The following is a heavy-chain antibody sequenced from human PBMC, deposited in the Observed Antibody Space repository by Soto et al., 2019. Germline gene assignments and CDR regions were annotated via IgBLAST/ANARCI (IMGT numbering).Heavy chain of an antibody. V-gene: IGHV3-7*01. CDR2: IEHDGGEK. CDR1: GFTFSSYW. Sequence: PGGSLRLSCAASGFTFSSYWMSWVRQSPGKGLEWVANIEHDGGEKYYVDSVKGRFTISRDNAKNSLYLQMNSLRADDTAVYYCARRGGWSYYFDNWGQGTLVTVSS. CDR3: ARRGGWSYYFDN. J-gene: IGHJ4*02. D-gene: IGHD6-19*01.